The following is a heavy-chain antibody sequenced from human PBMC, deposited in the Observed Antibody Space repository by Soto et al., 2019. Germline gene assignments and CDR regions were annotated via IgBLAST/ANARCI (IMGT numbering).Heavy chain of an antibody. CDR2: MNPNSGNT. Sequence: ASVKVSCKASGYTFTSYDINWVRQATGQGLEWMGWMNPNSGNTGYAQKFQGRVTMTRNTSISTAYMELSSLRSEDTAVYYCARAITGTTAVGYWGQGTLVTVSS. CDR1: GYTFTSYD. J-gene: IGHJ4*02. CDR3: ARAITGTTAVGY. V-gene: IGHV1-8*01. D-gene: IGHD1-7*01.